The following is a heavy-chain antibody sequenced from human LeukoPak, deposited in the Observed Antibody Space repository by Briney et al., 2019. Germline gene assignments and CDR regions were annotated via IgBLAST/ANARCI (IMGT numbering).Heavy chain of an antibody. V-gene: IGHV1-69*05. J-gene: IGHJ6*03. CDR2: IIPILGAA. CDR3: ASGPVVPAAHRKDYYYYFMDV. D-gene: IGHD2-2*01. CDR1: GGTFSSYA. Sequence: ASVKVSCKASGGTFSSYAFSWVRQAPGQGLEWMGGIIPILGAANYAKKFQGRVTITTDESTSTAYMELSSLRSEDTAVYSCASGPVVPAAHRKDYYYYFMDVWGKGTTVTVSS.